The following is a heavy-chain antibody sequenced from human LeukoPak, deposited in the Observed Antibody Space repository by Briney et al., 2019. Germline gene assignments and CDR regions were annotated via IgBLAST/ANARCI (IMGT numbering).Heavy chain of an antibody. CDR2: IHPTSGGT. Sequence: ASVKVSCKASGYTFTGYYMHWVRQAPGQGLEWIGRIHPTSGGTSYAQKFQGRVTMTRDTSIYTAYMDLTRLTSDDTATYYCARQNTSGPDYYYSYYMDVWGKGTTVTVSS. J-gene: IGHJ6*03. V-gene: IGHV1-2*06. CDR3: ARQNTSGPDYYYSYYMDV. CDR1: GYTFTGYY. D-gene: IGHD2-8*02.